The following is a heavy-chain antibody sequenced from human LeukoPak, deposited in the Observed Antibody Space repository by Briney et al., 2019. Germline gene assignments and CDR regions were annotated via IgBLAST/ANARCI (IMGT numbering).Heavy chain of an antibody. CDR2: ISYDGSNK. CDR1: GFTFSSYG. J-gene: IGHJ4*02. CDR3: ASEGVVGPVAHFDY. Sequence: GGSLRLSCAASGFTFSSYGMHWVRQAPGKGLEWVAVISYDGSNKYYAGSVKGRFTISRDNAKNLLYLQMNSLRVEDTAVYYCASEGVVGPVAHFDYWGQGALVTVSS. V-gene: IGHV3-30-3*01. D-gene: IGHD1-26*01.